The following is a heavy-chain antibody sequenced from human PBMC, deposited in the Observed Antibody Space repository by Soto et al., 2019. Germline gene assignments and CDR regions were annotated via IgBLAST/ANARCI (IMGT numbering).Heavy chain of an antibody. D-gene: IGHD2-15*01. CDR1: GGSISSGGYS. J-gene: IGHJ5*02. V-gene: IGHV4-31*03. Sequence: SETLSLTCTVSGGSISSGGYSWSWIRQHPGKGLEWIGYIYYSGSTYYNPSLKSRVTISVDTSKNQFSLKLSSVTAADTAVYYCARDLGGTRNNWFDPWGQGTLATVSS. CDR2: IYYSGST. CDR3: ARDLGGTRNNWFDP.